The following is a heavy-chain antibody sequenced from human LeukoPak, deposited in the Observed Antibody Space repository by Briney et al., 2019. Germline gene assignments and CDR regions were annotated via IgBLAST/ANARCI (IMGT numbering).Heavy chain of an antibody. CDR1: GYTFTGYY. CDR2: ININTGNP. Sequence: ASVKVSCKASGYTFTGYYMHWVRQAPGQGLEWMGWININTGNPTFAQGFTGRFVFSLDTSVSTAYLQISSLKAEDTAVYYCARDLGYTYGYSGSQYYFDYWGQGTLVTVSS. J-gene: IGHJ4*02. D-gene: IGHD5-18*01. V-gene: IGHV7-4-1*02. CDR3: ARDLGYTYGYSGSQYYFDY.